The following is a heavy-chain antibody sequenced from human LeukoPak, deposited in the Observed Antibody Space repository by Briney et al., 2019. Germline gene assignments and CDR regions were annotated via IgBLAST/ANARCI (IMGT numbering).Heavy chain of an antibody. D-gene: IGHD4-23*01. Sequence: AXVKVSCKASGYTFTGYYMHWVRQAPGQGLEWMGRINPNSGGTNYAQKFQGRVTMTRDTSISTAYMGLSRLRSDDTAVYYCAREKGGLMVVTPEDWFDPWGQGTLVTVSS. J-gene: IGHJ5*02. CDR1: GYTFTGYY. V-gene: IGHV1-2*06. CDR3: AREKGGLMVVTPEDWFDP. CDR2: INPNSGGT.